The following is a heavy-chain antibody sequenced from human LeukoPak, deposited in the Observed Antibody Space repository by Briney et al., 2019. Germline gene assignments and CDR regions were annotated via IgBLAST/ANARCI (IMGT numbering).Heavy chain of an antibody. Sequence: ASVKVSCKASGYTFTSYGINWVRQATGQGFEWMGWMNPNSGNTGYSQNFQGRVTMTRDTSISTAYMELNSLRSEDTAVYYCARVGKLTRYYYYYMDVWGKGTTVTVSS. CDR3: ARVGKLTRYYYYYMDV. CDR1: GYTFTSYG. V-gene: IGHV1-8*01. CDR2: MNPNSGNT. D-gene: IGHD7-27*01. J-gene: IGHJ6*03.